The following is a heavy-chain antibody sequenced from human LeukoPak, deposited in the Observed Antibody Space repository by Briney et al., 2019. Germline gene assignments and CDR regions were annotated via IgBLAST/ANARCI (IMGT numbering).Heavy chain of an antibody. Sequence: SETLSLTCTVSGGSISSSPYYWGWIRQHPGKGLEWIGSIYYSGTTHYNPSLESRVTISVDTSKNQFSLKLASVTAADTAIYYCAKGAGGFSYYNWFDPWGQGTLVTVSS. D-gene: IGHD5-18*01. CDR1: GGSISSSPYY. CDR2: IYYSGTT. J-gene: IGHJ5*02. CDR3: AKGAGGFSYYNWFDP. V-gene: IGHV4-39*07.